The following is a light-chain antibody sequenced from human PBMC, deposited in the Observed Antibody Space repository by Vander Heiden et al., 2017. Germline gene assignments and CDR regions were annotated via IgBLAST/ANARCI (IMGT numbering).Light chain of an antibody. V-gene: IGLV3-21*02. Sequence: SHALAPPPPVAESPGPTARITVGGDNSECKCVPWYQQNPGQAPVLVVYDDSDRPSGIPDRFSGSNSGNTATLTISRVEAGDEADYYCKVWDSSSVVVFGGGTKLTVL. J-gene: IGLJ2*01. CDR3: KVWDSSSVVV. CDR1: NSECKC. CDR2: DDS.